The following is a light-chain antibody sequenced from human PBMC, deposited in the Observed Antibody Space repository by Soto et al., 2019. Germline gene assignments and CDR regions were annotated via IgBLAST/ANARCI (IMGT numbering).Light chain of an antibody. CDR2: DTS. CDR3: QQRSNWPIT. J-gene: IGKJ5*01. V-gene: IGKV3-11*01. CDR1: QSVKTF. Sequence: EIVLTQSPATLSLSPGERATLSCRASQSVKTFLVWYQQRPGQAPRLLIYDTSNRATGIPARFSGSGSGTDFTLTISSLEPEEFAVYYCQQRSNWPITFGQGTRLEIK.